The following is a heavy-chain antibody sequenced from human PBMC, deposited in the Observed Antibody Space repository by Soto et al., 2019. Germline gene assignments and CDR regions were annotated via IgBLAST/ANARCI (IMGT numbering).Heavy chain of an antibody. D-gene: IGHD6-13*01. J-gene: IGHJ6*02. V-gene: IGHV3-23*01. CDR2: ISVSGGST. CDR1: GFTFSSYA. CDR3: AKGAGKIAAAAMDV. Sequence: GGSLRLSCAASGFTFSSYAMSWVRQAPGKGLEWVSAISVSGGSTYYADSAKGRFTISRDNSKNTLYLQMNSLRAEDTAVYYCAKGAGKIAAAAMDVWGQGTTVTVSS.